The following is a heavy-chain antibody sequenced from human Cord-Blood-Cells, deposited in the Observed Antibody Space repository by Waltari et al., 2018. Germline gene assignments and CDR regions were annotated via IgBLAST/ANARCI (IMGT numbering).Heavy chain of an antibody. CDR3: ARGNTIFGVVTKFYGMDV. V-gene: IGHV1-69*01. D-gene: IGHD3-3*01. J-gene: IGHJ6*02. Sequence: QLHLLQSGAAVKKPESWVKVSCKASGSTFSSYALSWVRQPPEQVLEWMGGIIPIIGTGNYAKKFQGRGTITAEESTSTAYMQLSRLRAEDTAVYYCARGNTIFGVVTKFYGMDVWGQGTTVTVSS. CDR2: IIPIIGTG. CDR1: GSTFSSYA.